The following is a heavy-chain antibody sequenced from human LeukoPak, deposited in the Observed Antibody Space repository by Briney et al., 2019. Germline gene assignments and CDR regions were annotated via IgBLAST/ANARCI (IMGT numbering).Heavy chain of an antibody. CDR3: ARDNAGYYYYGMDV. CDR2: IKQDGSEK. J-gene: IGHJ6*02. V-gene: IGHV3-7*01. CDR1: GFTFSSYW. Sequence: PGGSLRLSCAASGFTFSSYWMSWVRQAPGKGLEWVANIKQDGSEKYYVDSVKGRFTISRDNTKNSLYLQMNSLRAEDTAVYYCARDNAGYYYYGMDVWGQGTTVTVSS.